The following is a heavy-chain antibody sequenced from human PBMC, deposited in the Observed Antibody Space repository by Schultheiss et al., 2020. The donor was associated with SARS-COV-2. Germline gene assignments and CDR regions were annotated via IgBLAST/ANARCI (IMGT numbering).Heavy chain of an antibody. J-gene: IGHJ5*02. V-gene: IGHV1-2*02. CDR1: GGTFSSYA. CDR2: IIPNSGGT. CDR3: ARVEALGATGSDWFDP. Sequence: ASVKVSCKASGGTFSSYAISWVRQAPGQGLEWMGRIIPNSGGTNYAQKFQGRVTMTRDTSISTAYMELSRLRSEDTAVYYCARVEALGATGSDWFDPWGQGTLVTVSS. D-gene: IGHD1-26*01.